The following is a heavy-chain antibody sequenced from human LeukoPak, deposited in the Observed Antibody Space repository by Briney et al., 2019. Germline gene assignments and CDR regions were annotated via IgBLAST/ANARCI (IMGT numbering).Heavy chain of an antibody. J-gene: IGHJ4*02. V-gene: IGHV3-30-3*01. CDR2: ISYDGSNK. D-gene: IGHD1-26*01. CDR1: GFTFSGYA. CDR3: ARDPYSGSYYFRYFDY. Sequence: PGGSLRLSCAASGFTFSGYAMHWVRQAPGKGLEWVAVISYDGSNKYYADSVKGRFTISRDNSKNTLYLQMNSLRAEDTAVYYCARDPYSGSYYFRYFDYWGQGTLVTVSS.